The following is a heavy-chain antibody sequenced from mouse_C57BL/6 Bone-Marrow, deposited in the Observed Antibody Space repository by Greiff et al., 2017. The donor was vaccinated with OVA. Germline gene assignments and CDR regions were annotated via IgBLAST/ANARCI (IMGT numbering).Heavy chain of an antibody. J-gene: IGHJ3*01. D-gene: IGHD3-1*01. CDR1: GYTFTSYW. V-gene: IGHV1-64*01. Sequence: QVQLQQPGAELVKPGASVKLSCKASGYTFTSYWMHWVKQRPGQGLEWIGMIHPNSGSTNYNEKFKSKATLTVDKSSSTAYMQLRSLTSEDTAVYYCARGGGYVRPWFAYWGQGTLVTVSA. CDR3: ARGGGYVRPWFAY. CDR2: IHPNSGST.